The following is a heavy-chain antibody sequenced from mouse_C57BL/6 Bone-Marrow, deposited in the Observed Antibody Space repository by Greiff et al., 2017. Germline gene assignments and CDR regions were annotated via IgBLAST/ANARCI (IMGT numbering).Heavy chain of an antibody. CDR2: IYPGSGST. V-gene: IGHV1-55*01. CDR1: GYTFTSYW. J-gene: IGHJ3*01. D-gene: IGHD3-2*02. CDR3: AVDSSGYGWFAY. Sequence: VQLQQSGAELVKPGASVKMSCKASGYTFTSYWITWVKQRPGQGLEWIGDIYPGSGSTNYNEKFKSNATLTVDTSSSTAYMQLSSLTSEDSAVYYCAVDSSGYGWFAYWGQGTLVTVSA.